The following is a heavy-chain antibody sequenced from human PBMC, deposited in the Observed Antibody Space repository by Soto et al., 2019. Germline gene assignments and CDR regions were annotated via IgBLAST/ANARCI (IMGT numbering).Heavy chain of an antibody. CDR1: GGSISSSNW. Sequence: SETLSITCAVCGGSISSSNWWSWVRQPPGKGLEWIGEIYHSGSTNYNPSLKSRVTISVDKSKNQFSLRLASVTAADTAVYYCARTLPNRQLFDSWSQGTLVTVSS. CDR2: IYHSGST. D-gene: IGHD1-1*01. CDR3: ARTLPNRQLFDS. J-gene: IGHJ4*02. V-gene: IGHV4-4*02.